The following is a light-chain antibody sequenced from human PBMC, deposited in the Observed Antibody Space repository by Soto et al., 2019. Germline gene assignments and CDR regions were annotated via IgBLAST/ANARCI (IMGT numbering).Light chain of an antibody. Sequence: QSVLTQPASVSGSPGQSITTSCTGTSSDVGGYNYVSWYQHHPGKAPKLMIYDVSNRPSGVSNRFSGSKSGNTASLTISGLRAEDEAHYYCCSYARSSPYVFGTGTKVTVL. CDR1: SSDVGGYNY. J-gene: IGLJ1*01. CDR3: CSYARSSPYV. CDR2: DVS. V-gene: IGLV2-14*03.